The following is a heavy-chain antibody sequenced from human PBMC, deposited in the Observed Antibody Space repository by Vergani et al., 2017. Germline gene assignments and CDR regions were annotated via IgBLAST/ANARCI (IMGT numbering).Heavy chain of an antibody. CDR2: ISAYNDNT. Sequence: QVQLVQSGAEVKKPGASVKVSCKASGYTFTSYGISWVRQAPGQRLEWMGWISAYNDNTNYAQKLQGRVTMTTDTSTSTAYMELRSLRSDDTAVYYCARDLNLWFGELGGEDYWGQGTLVTVSS. CDR1: GYTFTSYG. V-gene: IGHV1-18*01. J-gene: IGHJ4*02. D-gene: IGHD3-10*01. CDR3: ARDLNLWFGELGGEDY.